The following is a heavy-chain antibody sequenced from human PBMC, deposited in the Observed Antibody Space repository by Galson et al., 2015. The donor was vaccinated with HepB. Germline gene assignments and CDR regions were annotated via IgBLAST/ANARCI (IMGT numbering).Heavy chain of an antibody. CDR2: IKQDGSEK. V-gene: IGHV3-7*01. CDR1: GFTFSSYW. D-gene: IGHD2-15*01. Sequence: SLRLSCAASGFTFSSYWMSWVRQAPGKGLEWVANIKQDGSEKYYVDSVKGRFTISRDNARNSLYLQMNSLRAEDTAVYYCARERLPRTYYYYGMDVWGQGTTVTVSS. J-gene: IGHJ6*02. CDR3: ARERLPRTYYYYGMDV.